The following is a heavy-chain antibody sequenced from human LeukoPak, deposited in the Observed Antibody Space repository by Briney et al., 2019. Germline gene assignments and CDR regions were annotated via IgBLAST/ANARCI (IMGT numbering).Heavy chain of an antibody. CDR3: ARVGDSGAVAHGMDV. CDR1: GFTFSSYA. D-gene: IGHD6-19*01. J-gene: IGHJ6*02. V-gene: IGHV3-30-3*01. Sequence: GRSLRLSCAASGFTFSSYAMHWVCQAPGKGLEWVAVISYDGSSKYYADSVKGRFTISRDNSKNTLYLQMNSLRAEDTAVYYCARVGDSGAVAHGMDVWGQGTTVTVSS. CDR2: ISYDGSSK.